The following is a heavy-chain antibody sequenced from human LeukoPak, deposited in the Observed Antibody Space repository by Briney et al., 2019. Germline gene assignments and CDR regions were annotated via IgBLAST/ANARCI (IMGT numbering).Heavy chain of an antibody. V-gene: IGHV4-61*02. Sequence: PSQTLSLTCTVSGGSISSGSNYWSWIRQPAGKGLEWIGRMSISGSTNYNPSLNSRVTISVDTSKNQFSLKLSSVTAADTAVYYCAADPLWSAGAYWGQGTLVTVSS. CDR1: GGSISSGSNY. D-gene: IGHD2-21*01. CDR3: AADPLWSAGAY. J-gene: IGHJ4*02. CDR2: MSISGST.